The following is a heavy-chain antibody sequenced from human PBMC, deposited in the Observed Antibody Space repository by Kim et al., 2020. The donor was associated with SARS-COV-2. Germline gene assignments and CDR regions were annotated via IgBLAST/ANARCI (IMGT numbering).Heavy chain of an antibody. V-gene: IGHV3-23*01. CDR2: IRSRASAETT. CDR1: GFTLSNYV. CDR3: GKDRGGSDWQVFDP. J-gene: IGHJ5*02. D-gene: IGHD2-21*02. Sequence: GGSLRLSCAASGFTLSNYVMSWVRQAPGRGLEWVSTIRSRASAETTYYADTVNGRFTIARDISKNTLYLELNSLGADDTALYYGGKDRGGSDWQVFDPWRQETVHTVS.